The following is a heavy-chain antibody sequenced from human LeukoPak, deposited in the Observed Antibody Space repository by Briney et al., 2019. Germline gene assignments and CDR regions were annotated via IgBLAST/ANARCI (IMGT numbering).Heavy chain of an antibody. Sequence: PGGSLRLSCAASGFTFSSYAMHWVRQAPGKGLEWVAVISYDGSNKYYADSVKGRFTISRDNSKNTLYLQMNSLRAEDTAVYYCARAKSSSWTRNNWFDPWGQGTLVTVSS. CDR2: ISYDGSNK. CDR3: ARAKSSSWTRNNWFDP. J-gene: IGHJ5*02. D-gene: IGHD6-13*01. V-gene: IGHV3-30-3*01. CDR1: GFTFSSYA.